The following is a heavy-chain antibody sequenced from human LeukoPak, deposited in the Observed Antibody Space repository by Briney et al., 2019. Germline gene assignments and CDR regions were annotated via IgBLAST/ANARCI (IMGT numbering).Heavy chain of an antibody. V-gene: IGHV5-51*01. J-gene: IGHJ4*02. CDR2: IYPGDSDT. Sequence: KDGESLKISCKCSGYSFTSYWIGWVRQMPGKGLEWMGIIYPGDSDTRYSPSFQGQVTISADKSISTAYLQWSSLKAWDTAIYYCARGLEMATMSFDCWGQGTLVTVSS. D-gene: IGHD5-24*01. CDR3: ARGLEMATMSFDC. CDR1: GYSFTSYW.